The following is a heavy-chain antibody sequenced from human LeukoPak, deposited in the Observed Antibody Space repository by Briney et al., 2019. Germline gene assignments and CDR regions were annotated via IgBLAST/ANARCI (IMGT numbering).Heavy chain of an antibody. J-gene: IGHJ6*02. CDR1: GFTFSSYE. CDR3: ARDLGYYGMDV. Sequence: PGGSLRLSCAASGFTFSSYEMNWVHQAPGKGLEWVSYISSSGSTIYYADSVKGRFTISRDNAKNSLYLQMNSLRAEDTAVYYCARDLGYYGMDVWGQGTTVTVSS. V-gene: IGHV3-48*03. CDR2: ISSSGSTI.